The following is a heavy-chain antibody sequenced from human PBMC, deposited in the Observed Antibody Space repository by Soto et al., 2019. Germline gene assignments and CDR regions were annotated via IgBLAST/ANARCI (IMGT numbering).Heavy chain of an antibody. D-gene: IGHD3-10*01. V-gene: IGHV4-31*03. CDR3: ARGQTSYGSGSYYFDY. CDR1: GGYISSGGYY. Sequence: QVQLQESGPGLVKPSQTLSLTCTVSGGYISSGGYYWSWIRQHPGKGLEWIGYIYYSGSTYYNPSLKSRVTISVDTSKNQFSLKLSSVTAADTAVYYCARGQTSYGSGSYYFDYWGQGTLVTVSS. J-gene: IGHJ4*02. CDR2: IYYSGST.